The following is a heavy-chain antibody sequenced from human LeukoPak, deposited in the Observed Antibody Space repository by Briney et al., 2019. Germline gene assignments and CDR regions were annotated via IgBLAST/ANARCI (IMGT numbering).Heavy chain of an antibody. D-gene: IGHD2-8*02. CDR3: TRSAGWWGLDD. J-gene: IGHJ4*02. CDR2: ISHTGST. V-gene: IGHV4-4*02. CDR1: GDSISNSFW. Sequence: SETLSLTCTVSGDSISNSFWWSWVRQPPGKGLDWIGEISHTGSTKYNPSLKNRVTISRDSSKNQFSLKLNSVTAADTATYYCTRSAGWWGLDDWGQGALVTVSS.